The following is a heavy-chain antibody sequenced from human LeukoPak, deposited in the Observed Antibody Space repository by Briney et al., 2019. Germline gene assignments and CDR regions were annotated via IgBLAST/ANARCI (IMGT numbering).Heavy chain of an antibody. Sequence: GGSLRLSCAASGFTFSSYGMHWVRQAPGKGLEWVAFIRYDGSNKYYADSVKGRFTISRDNSKNTLYLQMNSLRAEDTAVYYCARALWFGESRLYYFDYWGQGTLVTVSS. J-gene: IGHJ4*02. CDR2: IRYDGSNK. CDR3: ARALWFGESRLYYFDY. V-gene: IGHV3-30*02. CDR1: GFTFSSYG. D-gene: IGHD3-10*01.